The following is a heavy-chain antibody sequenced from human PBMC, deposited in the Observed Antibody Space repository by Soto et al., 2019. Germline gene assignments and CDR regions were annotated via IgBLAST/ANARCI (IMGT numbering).Heavy chain of an antibody. CDR2: IIPIFGTA. Sequence: GASVKVSCKASGGTFSSYAISWVRQAPGQGLEWMGGIIPIFGTANYAQKFQGRVTITADKSTSTAYMELSSLRSEDTAVYYCARVGLTTVTILFDYYYGMDVWGQGTTVTVSS. J-gene: IGHJ6*02. V-gene: IGHV1-69*06. D-gene: IGHD4-17*01. CDR3: ARVGLTTVTILFDYYYGMDV. CDR1: GGTFSSYA.